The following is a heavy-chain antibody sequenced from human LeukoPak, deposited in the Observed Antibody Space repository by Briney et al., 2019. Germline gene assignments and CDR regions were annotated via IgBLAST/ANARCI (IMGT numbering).Heavy chain of an antibody. CDR2: IKSKTDGGTT. D-gene: IGHD2-21*01. Sequence: GGSLRLSCAASGFTFSSYAMHWVRQAPGKGLEWVGRIKSKTDGGTTDYAAPVKGRFTISRDDSKNTLYLQMNSLKTEDTAVYYCTTSPGGDFDYWGQGTLVTVSS. CDR1: GFTFSSYA. CDR3: TTSPGGDFDY. J-gene: IGHJ4*02. V-gene: IGHV3-15*01.